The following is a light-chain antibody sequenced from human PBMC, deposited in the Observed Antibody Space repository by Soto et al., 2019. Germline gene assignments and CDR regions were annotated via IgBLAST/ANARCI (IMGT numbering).Light chain of an antibody. J-gene: IGKJ2*01. CDR2: DAS. V-gene: IGKV3-11*01. Sequence: EIVLTQSPATLSLSPGESATLSCRASQSVGVYVACYQQKPGQAPSLLIYDASHRPTRIPARFSSSGSGTDFTLPIPSLEPEDFAVYYCHPRTNWPYTFGQGTHLAIK. CDR1: QSVGVY. CDR3: HPRTNWPYT.